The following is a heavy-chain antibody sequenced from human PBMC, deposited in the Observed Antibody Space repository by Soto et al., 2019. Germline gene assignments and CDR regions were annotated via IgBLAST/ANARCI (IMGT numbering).Heavy chain of an antibody. J-gene: IGHJ4*02. CDR3: AKERATTTAFDF. V-gene: IGHV3-23*01. D-gene: IGHD4-17*01. CDR1: GSTFSRDG. CDR2: ITDNGGST. Sequence: GGPLKLSCAASGSTFSRDGMSWVRQAPGKELEWVSLITDNGGSTYYADTVKGRFTISRDNTKITLFLQMNSLRAEDTAVYYCAKERATTTAFDFWGQGALVTVSS.